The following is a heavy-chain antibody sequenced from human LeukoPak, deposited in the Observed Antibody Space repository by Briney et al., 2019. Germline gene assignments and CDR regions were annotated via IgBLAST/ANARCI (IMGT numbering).Heavy chain of an antibody. Sequence: GGSLRLSCAASGFTFSSYAMHWVRQAPGKGQEYVSAISSNGGSTYYADSVKGRFTISRDNSKNTLYLQMGSLRAEDMAVYYCAKNRRSDSGYPDQWGQGTLVIVSS. CDR3: AKNRRSDSGYPDQ. V-gene: IGHV3-64*02. J-gene: IGHJ4*02. D-gene: IGHD5-12*01. CDR1: GFTFSSYA. CDR2: ISSNGGST.